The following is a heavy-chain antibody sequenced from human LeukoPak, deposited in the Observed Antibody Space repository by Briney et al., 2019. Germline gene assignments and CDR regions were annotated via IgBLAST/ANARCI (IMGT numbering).Heavy chain of an antibody. CDR2: ISYSGST. CDR3: ARSGYSSGWLSY. CDR1: GGSISGYY. V-gene: IGHV4-59*01. D-gene: IGHD6-19*01. J-gene: IGHJ4*02. Sequence: SETLSLTCTVSGGSISGYYWSWIRQPPEKGLEWIGYISYSGSTNYNLSLKSRVTISVDTSKNQFSLKLSSVTAADTAMYYCARSGYSSGWLSYWGQGTLVTVSS.